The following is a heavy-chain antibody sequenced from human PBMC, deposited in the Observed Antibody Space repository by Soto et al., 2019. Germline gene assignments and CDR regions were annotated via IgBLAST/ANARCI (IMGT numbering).Heavy chain of an antibody. V-gene: IGHV5-51*01. D-gene: IGHD2-21*01. CDR3: ASPSALAYYNALDF. CDR1: GYNFPNFW. J-gene: IGHJ6*02. Sequence: GEYLKISCKGSGYNFPNFWIACVRQTSGKGLEWMGIIYPGDSVSKYSPSFQGQVTFSADKSVSTAYLKWSSLEASDTAIYYCASPSALAYYNALDFWGQATKVTVS. CDR2: IYPGDSVS.